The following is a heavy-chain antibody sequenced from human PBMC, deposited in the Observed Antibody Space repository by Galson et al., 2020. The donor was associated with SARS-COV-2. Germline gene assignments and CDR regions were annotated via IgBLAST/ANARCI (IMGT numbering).Heavy chain of an antibody. J-gene: IGHJ4*02. Sequence: SQASETLSLTCAVYGGSFSGYYWSWIRQPPGKGLEWIGEINHSGSTNYNPSLKSRVTISVDTSKNQFSLKLSSVTAADTAVYYCARRGAVAGSTKSFDYWGQGTLVTVSS. V-gene: IGHV4-34*01. CDR2: INHSGST. CDR1: GGSFSGYY. D-gene: IGHD6-19*01. CDR3: ARRGAVAGSTKSFDY.